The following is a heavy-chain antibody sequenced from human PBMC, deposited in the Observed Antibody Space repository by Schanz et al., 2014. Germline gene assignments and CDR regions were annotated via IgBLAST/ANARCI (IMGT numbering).Heavy chain of an antibody. CDR3: AKDKAAGSAWFDGFNV. J-gene: IGHJ3*01. CDR1: GITFSSHS. Sequence: EVHLVESGGGLVQPGGSLRLSCAASGITFSSHSFNWVRQAPGKGLEWISYITYNGGTIYYADSVKGRFTISRDNAKNSLYLEMNSLRVEDTALYYCAKDKAAGSAWFDGFNVWGQGTMVTVSS. CDR2: ITYNGGTI. D-gene: IGHD6-13*01. V-gene: IGHV3-48*01.